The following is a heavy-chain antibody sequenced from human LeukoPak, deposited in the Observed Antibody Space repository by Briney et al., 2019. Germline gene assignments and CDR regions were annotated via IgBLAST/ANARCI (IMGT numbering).Heavy chain of an antibody. D-gene: IGHD3-10*01. Sequence: ASVKVSCKASGYTFTGYYMHWVRQAPGQGLEWMGWINPNSGGTNYAQKFQGRVTMTRDTSISTAYMELSRLRSDDTAVYYCAKTYYYGSGSSTPIDYWGQGTPVTVSS. CDR2: INPNSGGT. CDR3: AKTYYYGSGSSTPIDY. J-gene: IGHJ4*02. V-gene: IGHV1-2*02. CDR1: GYTFTGYY.